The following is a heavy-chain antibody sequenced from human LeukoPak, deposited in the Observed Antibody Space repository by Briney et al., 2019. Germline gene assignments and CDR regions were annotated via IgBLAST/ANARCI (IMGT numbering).Heavy chain of an antibody. V-gene: IGHV4-38-2*02. CDR2: IYHSGST. CDR1: GYSISSGYY. CDR3: ARGYQLLSYYFDY. Sequence: SETLSLTCTVSGYSISSGYYWGWIRQPPGKGLEWIGSIYHSGSTYYNPSLKSRVTISVDTSKNQFSLKVSSVTAADTAVYYCARGYQLLSYYFDYWGQGTLVTVSS. D-gene: IGHD2-2*01. J-gene: IGHJ4*02.